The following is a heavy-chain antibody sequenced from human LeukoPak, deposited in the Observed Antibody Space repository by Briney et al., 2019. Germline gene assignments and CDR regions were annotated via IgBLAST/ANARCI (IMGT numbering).Heavy chain of an antibody. D-gene: IGHD6-13*01. CDR2: INTNTGNP. V-gene: IGHV7-4-1*02. Sequence: VSVKVSCKASGYTFTSYAMNWVRQAPGQGLEWMGWINTNTGNPTYAQGFTGRFVFSLDTSVSTAYLQISSLKAEDTAVYYCARIIAAREAPDAFDIWGQGTMVTVSS. J-gene: IGHJ3*02. CDR3: ARIIAAREAPDAFDI. CDR1: GYTFTSYA.